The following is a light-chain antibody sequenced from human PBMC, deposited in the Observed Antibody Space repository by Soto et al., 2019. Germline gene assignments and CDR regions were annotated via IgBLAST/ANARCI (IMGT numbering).Light chain of an antibody. CDR3: QVWDSSSDPSYV. Sequence: SYELTQPPSVSVAPGKTARITCGGKNIGSKSVHWYQQKPGQAPVLVIYYDSDRPSGIPERFSGSNSGNTATLTISRVEAGYEADYYCQVWDSSSDPSYVFGTGTKVT. V-gene: IGLV3-21*04. CDR1: NIGSKS. J-gene: IGLJ1*01. CDR2: YDS.